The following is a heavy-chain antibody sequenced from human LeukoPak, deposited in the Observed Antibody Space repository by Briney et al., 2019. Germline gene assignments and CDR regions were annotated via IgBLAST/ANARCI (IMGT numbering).Heavy chain of an antibody. CDR1: GFTISDYS. J-gene: IGHJ3*02. V-gene: IGHV3-11*01. CDR2: ISSGGTTI. D-gene: IGHD3-22*01. CDR3: TSPSRSDSSGYLLQDAFDI. Sequence: GGSLRLSCAASGFTISDYSMSWIRQAPGKGLEWVSHISSGGTTIYYADSVKGRFTISSDNAKNSLDLQMNSLRAEDTAVYYCTSPSRSDSSGYLLQDAFDIWGQGTMVTVSS.